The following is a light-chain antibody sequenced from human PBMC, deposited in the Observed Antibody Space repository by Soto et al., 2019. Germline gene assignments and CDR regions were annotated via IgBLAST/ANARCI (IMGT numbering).Light chain of an antibody. CDR2: DAS. Sequence: EIVLTQSPATLSLSRGERATLSCRASQSVSSYLAWYQHKPGQAPRLLIYDASNRATGIPARFSGSGSGTDFTLTISSLEPEDFAVYYCQQRSNWPPLTFGGGTKVEIK. CDR1: QSVSSY. CDR3: QQRSNWPPLT. V-gene: IGKV3-11*01. J-gene: IGKJ4*01.